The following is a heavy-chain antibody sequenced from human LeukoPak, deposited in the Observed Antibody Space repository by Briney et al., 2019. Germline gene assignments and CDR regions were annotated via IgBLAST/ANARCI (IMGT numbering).Heavy chain of an antibody. CDR1: EFTFSSHF. CDR2: ISSSGSSV. CDR3: ARERYSRSSHDALDL. Sequence: TGGSLRLSCAACEFTFSSHFMNWVRQAPGKGLEWVSSISSSGSSVLYADSLKGRITISRDNAKNSLYLQMRSLRPEDTAVYYCARERYSRSSHDALDLWGRGTMVTVSS. J-gene: IGHJ3*01. V-gene: IGHV3-21*01. D-gene: IGHD6-6*01.